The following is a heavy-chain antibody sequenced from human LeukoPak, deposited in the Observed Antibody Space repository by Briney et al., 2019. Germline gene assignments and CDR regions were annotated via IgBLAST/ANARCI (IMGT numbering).Heavy chain of an antibody. D-gene: IGHD3-22*01. CDR1: GFTFSSYD. Sequence: GGSLRLSCAASGFTFSSYDIHWVRQAPGKGLEWVAVMSFDGRTQYYVDSVKGRFTISRDNSKNTLYLQMNSLTPADTAVYYCAKDWGYYDTGGYYFDYWGQGTLVTVSS. J-gene: IGHJ4*02. CDR3: AKDWGYYDTGGYYFDY. V-gene: IGHV3-30*02. CDR2: MSFDGRTQ.